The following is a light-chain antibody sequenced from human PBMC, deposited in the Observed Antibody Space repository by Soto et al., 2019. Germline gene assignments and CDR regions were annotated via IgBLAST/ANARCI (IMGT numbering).Light chain of an antibody. Sequence: QSVLTQPASVSGSPGQSIAISCTGTSSDVGGYDYVSWYQQHPDKAPKLIAYEVTHRPSGVSSRFSGSKSGNTASLTISGLQAEDEADYYCSSLRSGSTRVFGTGTKVTVL. V-gene: IGLV2-14*01. J-gene: IGLJ1*01. CDR1: SSDVGGYDY. CDR2: EVT. CDR3: SSLRSGSTRV.